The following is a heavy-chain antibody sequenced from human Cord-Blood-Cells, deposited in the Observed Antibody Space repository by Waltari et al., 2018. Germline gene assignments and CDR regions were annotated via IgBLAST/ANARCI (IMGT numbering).Heavy chain of an antibody. J-gene: IGHJ6*02. CDR2: INHSGST. D-gene: IGHD2-8*02. CDR3: ARGHRAHWWCMLCNGMDV. V-gene: IGHV4-34*01. CDR1: GGSFSGYY. Sequence: QVQLQQWGAGLLKPSETLSLTCAVYGGSFSGYYWRWIRQPPGKGLEWIGEINHSGSTNYNPSPKRRVTISVDTSKNQFSLKLSSVTAADTAVYYCARGHRAHWWCMLCNGMDVWGQGTTVTVSS.